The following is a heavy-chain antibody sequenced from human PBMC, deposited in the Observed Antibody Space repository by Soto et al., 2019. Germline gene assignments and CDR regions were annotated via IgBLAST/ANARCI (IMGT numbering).Heavy chain of an antibody. D-gene: IGHD2-15*01. Sequence: EVQLLESGGGLVQPGGSLRLSCEASGFPFSSYWMHWVGQAPGKGLVWISRINTDGSSTSYVDSVQGRFTISRDNGKNTLFLQMNSLRGEDTAVYYCARRGSGVTRGLHYWGQGTLVTVSS. CDR3: ARRGSGVTRGLHY. V-gene: IGHV3-74*01. CDR2: INTDGSST. J-gene: IGHJ4*02. CDR1: GFPFSSYW.